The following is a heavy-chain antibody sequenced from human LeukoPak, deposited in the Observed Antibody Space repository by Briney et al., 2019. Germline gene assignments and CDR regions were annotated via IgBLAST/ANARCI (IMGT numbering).Heavy chain of an antibody. CDR2: ISGSGGST. V-gene: IGHV3-23*01. Sequence: PGGTLRLSCAASGFTFSSYGMSWVRQAPGKGLEWVSAISGSGGSTYYADSVKGRFTISRDNSKNTLYLQMSSLRAEDTAVYYCAKDQIPIVVVVAGGSLSLDYWGQGTLVTVSS. D-gene: IGHD2-15*01. J-gene: IGHJ4*02. CDR3: AKDQIPIVVVVAGGSLSLDY. CDR1: GFTFSSYG.